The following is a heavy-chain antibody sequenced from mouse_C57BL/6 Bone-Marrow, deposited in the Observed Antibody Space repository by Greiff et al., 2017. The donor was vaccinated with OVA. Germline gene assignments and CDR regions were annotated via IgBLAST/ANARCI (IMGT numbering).Heavy chain of an antibody. J-gene: IGHJ2*01. CDR2: IDPENGDT. CDR3: TTRWLLRGY. CDR1: SFNIKDDY. Sequence: VQLQQSGAELVRPGASVKLSCTASSFNIKDDYMHWVKQRPEQGLEWIGWIDPENGDTEYASKFQGKATITADTSSNTAYLQLSSLTSEDTAVYYCTTRWLLRGYWGQGTTLTVSS. D-gene: IGHD2-3*01. V-gene: IGHV14-4*01.